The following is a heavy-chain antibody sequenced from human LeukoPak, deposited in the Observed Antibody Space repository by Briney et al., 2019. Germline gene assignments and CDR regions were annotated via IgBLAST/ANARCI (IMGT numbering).Heavy chain of an antibody. CDR1: GYTFTGYY. CDR2: INTNSGGK. J-gene: IGHJ4*02. CDR3: ARAGLLDRPDFWSGYCRY. D-gene: IGHD3-3*01. V-gene: IGHV1-2*02. Sequence: ASVKVSCKASGYTFTGYYMHWVRQAPGQGLEWMGWINTNSGGKNYAQKFKGRVTMTRDTSISTAYMELSRLRSDDTAVYYCARAGLLDRPDFWSGYCRYCGQGTLVTVSS.